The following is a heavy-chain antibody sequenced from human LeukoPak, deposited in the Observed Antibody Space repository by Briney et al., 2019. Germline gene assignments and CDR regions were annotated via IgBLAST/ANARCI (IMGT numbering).Heavy chain of an antibody. V-gene: IGHV3-23*01. Sequence: PGGSLRLSCAASGFTFNSYAMTWDRQAPGKGLEWVSGILQSGGDRYYSDSVKGRFTVSRDNSKNTLYLQMNSLRVDDTAIYYCAKDTVRGDGYWEFDYWGQGTLVTVSS. CDR1: GFTFNSYA. CDR2: ILQSGGDR. J-gene: IGHJ4*02. CDR3: AKDTVRGDGYWEFDY. D-gene: IGHD2-21*01.